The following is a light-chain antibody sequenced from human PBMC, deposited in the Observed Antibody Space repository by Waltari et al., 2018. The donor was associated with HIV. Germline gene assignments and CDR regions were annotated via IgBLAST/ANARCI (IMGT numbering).Light chain of an antibody. V-gene: IGKV3-15*01. CDR3: QQYNNWPWFT. Sequence: DIVMTQSPVTLSVSPGKTATLSCRASQRVANNLAWYQQKPGQTHRLLIDAASTRATGISPRFSGSGSGTNFALTISSLQSEDVAFYYCQQYNNWPWFTFGQGTKVEIK. CDR1: QRVANN. CDR2: AAS. J-gene: IGKJ2*01.